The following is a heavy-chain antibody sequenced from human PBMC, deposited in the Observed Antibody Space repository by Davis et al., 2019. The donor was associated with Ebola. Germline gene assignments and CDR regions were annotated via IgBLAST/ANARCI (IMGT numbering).Heavy chain of an antibody. CDR2: ISGSGGST. V-gene: IGHV3-23*01. CDR3: AKEGGYPHTYFDY. D-gene: IGHD3-22*01. Sequence: GESLKISCAASGFTFSSYAMSWVRQAPGKGLEWVSAISGSGGSTYYADSVKGRFTISRDNSKNTLYLQMNSLRAEDTAVYYCAKEGGYPHTYFDYWGQGTLVTVSS. CDR1: GFTFSSYA. J-gene: IGHJ4*02.